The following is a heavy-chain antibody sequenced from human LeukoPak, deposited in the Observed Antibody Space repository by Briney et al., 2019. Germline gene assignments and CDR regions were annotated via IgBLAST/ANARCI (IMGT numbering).Heavy chain of an antibody. V-gene: IGHV3-21*01. CDR2: ISSSSSYI. CDR1: GFTFSSYS. D-gene: IGHD3-22*01. Sequence: GGSLRLSCAASGFTFSSYSMNWVRQAPGKGLEWVSSISSSSSYIYYADSVKGRFTISRDNAKNSLYLQMNSLRAGDTAVYYCARGTYYYDSSGLLPLRESDYGMDVWGQGTTVTVSS. CDR3: ARGTYYYDSSGLLPLRESDYGMDV. J-gene: IGHJ6*02.